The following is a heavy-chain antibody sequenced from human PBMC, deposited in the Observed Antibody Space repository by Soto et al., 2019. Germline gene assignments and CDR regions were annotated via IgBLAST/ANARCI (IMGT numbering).Heavy chain of an antibody. CDR1: GFTFSSYA. Sequence: EVQLLDSGGGLVQPGGSLRLSCAASGFTFSSYAMNWVRPAPGKWLEWVSVISGSGDSTYYADSVKGRFTIPRDNSTHTLYLQMNSLRTEDTAVYYCARRGPGTYFGYWGQGTLVTVSS. CDR2: ISGSGDST. D-gene: IGHD6-13*01. J-gene: IGHJ4*02. V-gene: IGHV3-23*01. CDR3: ARRGPGTYFGY.